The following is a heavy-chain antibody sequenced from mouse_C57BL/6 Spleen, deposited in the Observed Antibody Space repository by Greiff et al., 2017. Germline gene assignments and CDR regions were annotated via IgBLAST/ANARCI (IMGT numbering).Heavy chain of an antibody. Sequence: VQLQQPGAELVRPGTSVKLSCKASGYTFTSYWMHWVKQRPGQGLEWIGVIDPSDSYTNYNQKFKGKATMTVDTSSSTAYMQLSSLTSEDSAVYYCARSGHYNGSSHWYFDVRGTGTTVTVSS. CDR2: IDPSDSYT. D-gene: IGHD1-1*01. J-gene: IGHJ1*03. CDR3: ARSGHYNGSSHWYFDV. CDR1: GYTFTSYW. V-gene: IGHV1-59*01.